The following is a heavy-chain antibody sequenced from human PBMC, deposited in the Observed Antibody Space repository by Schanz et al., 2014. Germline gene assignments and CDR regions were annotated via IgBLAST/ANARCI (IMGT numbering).Heavy chain of an antibody. Sequence: QVQLQESGPGLVKPSQTLSLTCIVSGGSISSGTYYWSWLRQPAGKGLEWIGRIYTSGSTNYNPSRKSRVPISRDTPKNQFSLTLTSLTAADTAVYYCARDTTWRLDLWGRGTLVTVSS. J-gene: IGHJ2*01. D-gene: IGHD1-1*01. V-gene: IGHV4-61*02. CDR2: IYTSGST. CDR3: ARDTTWRLDL. CDR1: GGSISSGTYY.